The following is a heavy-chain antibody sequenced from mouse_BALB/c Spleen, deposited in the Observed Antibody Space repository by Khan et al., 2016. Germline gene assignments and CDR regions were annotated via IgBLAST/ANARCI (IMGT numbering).Heavy chain of an antibody. J-gene: IGHJ3*01. Sequence: LVESGGGLVKPGGSLKLSCAASGFTFSSYAMSWVRQTPEKRLEWVASISSGGSTYYPDSVKGRFTISRDNARNILYLQMSSLRSKDTAMYYCARGRGIYYDYDGFAYWGQGTLVTVSA. CDR2: ISSGGST. V-gene: IGHV5-6-5*01. CDR3: ARGRGIYYDYDGFAY. D-gene: IGHD2-4*01. CDR1: GFTFSSYA.